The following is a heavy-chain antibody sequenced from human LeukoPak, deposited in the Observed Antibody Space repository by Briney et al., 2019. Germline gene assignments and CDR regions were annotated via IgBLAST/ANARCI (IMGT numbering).Heavy chain of an antibody. CDR3: ARDRDYYDSSGYYPLDY. CDR1: GYTFTGSY. V-gene: IGHV1-2*02. D-gene: IGHD3-22*01. CDR2: LHPNSGST. Sequence: ASVTVSFKASGYTFTGSYMHWVRPAPGQGLEWMGWLHPNSGSTNDAQKFQCRVTMTRDTSISTAYMEMSRLTSDDTAVYYGARDRDYYDSSGYYPLDYWGQGSLVTVSS. J-gene: IGHJ4*02.